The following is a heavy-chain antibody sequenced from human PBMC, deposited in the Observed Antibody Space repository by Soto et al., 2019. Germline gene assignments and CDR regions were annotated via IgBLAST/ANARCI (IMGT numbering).Heavy chain of an antibody. CDR2: ISSNGGST. CDR1: EFTFSSYA. J-gene: IGHJ5*02. Sequence: GGSLRLSCSASEFTFSSYAMHWVRQAPGKGLEYVSAISSNGGSTYYADSVKGRFTISRDNSKNTLYLQMSSLRAEDTAVYYCASTYYSSGYTWFDPWGQGTLVTVSS. CDR3: ASTYYSSGYTWFDP. V-gene: IGHV3-64D*06. D-gene: IGHD3-22*01.